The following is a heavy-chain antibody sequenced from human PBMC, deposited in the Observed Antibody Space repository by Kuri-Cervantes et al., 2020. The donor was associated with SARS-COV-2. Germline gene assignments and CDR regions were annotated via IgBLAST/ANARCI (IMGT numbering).Heavy chain of an antibody. D-gene: IGHD5/OR15-5a*01. Sequence: GESLKISCAASGFSFSAYGMSWVRQAPGKGLEWVSAISGSGGSTYYADSVKGRFTISRDNSKNTLYLQMNSLRAEDTAVYYCAKATLPFDYWGQGTLVTVSS. V-gene: IGHV3-23*01. CDR3: AKATLPFDY. CDR1: GFSFSAYG. J-gene: IGHJ4*02. CDR2: ISGSGGST.